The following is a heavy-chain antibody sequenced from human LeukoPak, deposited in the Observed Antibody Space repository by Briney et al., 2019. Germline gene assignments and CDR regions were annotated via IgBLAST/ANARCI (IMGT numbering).Heavy chain of an antibody. V-gene: IGHV4-38-2*01. Sequence: PSETLSLTCAVSGYSISSGYYWGWIRQPPGKGLEWIGSIYHSGSTYCNPSLKSRVTISVDTSKNQFSLKLSSVTAADTAVYYCARGGYGDFIFDYWGQGTLVTVSS. D-gene: IGHD4-17*01. CDR2: IYHSGST. CDR3: ARGGYGDFIFDY. CDR1: GYSISSGYY. J-gene: IGHJ4*02.